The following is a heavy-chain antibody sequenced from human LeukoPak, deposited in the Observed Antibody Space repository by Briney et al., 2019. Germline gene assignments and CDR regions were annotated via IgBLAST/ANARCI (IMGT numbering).Heavy chain of an antibody. CDR3: ARQTGSGLFSLP. CDR2: IYFSGGT. Sequence: SETLSLTCTVSGDSISSSNCYWGWIRQPPGKGLEWIGSIYFSGGTYHNASLKSRVTISVDASKNQFSPKLSSVTAADTAVYYCARQTGSGLFSLPGGQGTLVTVSS. CDR1: GDSISSSNCY. V-gene: IGHV4-39*01. D-gene: IGHD3-10*01. J-gene: IGHJ4*02.